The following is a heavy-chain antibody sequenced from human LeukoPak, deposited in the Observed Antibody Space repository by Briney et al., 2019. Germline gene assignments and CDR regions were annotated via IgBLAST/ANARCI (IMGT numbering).Heavy chain of an antibody. CDR2: INPNSGGT. V-gene: IGHV1-2*02. CDR3: ANGYGSGWEYFQH. D-gene: IGHD6-19*01. J-gene: IGHJ1*01. CDR1: GSTFSGYY. Sequence: ASVNVSCKASGSTFSGYYMHWVRQARGQGLEGMGWINPNSGGTNYAQKFQGRVTMTRDTSIFTAYTELSRLRSDDTAVYFCANGYGSGWEYFQHWGQGTLVTVSS.